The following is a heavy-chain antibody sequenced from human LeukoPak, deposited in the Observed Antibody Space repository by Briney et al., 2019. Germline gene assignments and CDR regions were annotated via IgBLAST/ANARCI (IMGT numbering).Heavy chain of an antibody. J-gene: IGHJ2*01. CDR3: ARDRYYDFWSGYLNWYFDL. CDR1: GGSISSSSYY. V-gene: IGHV4-39*07. Sequence: SETLSLTCTVSGGSISSSSYYWGWIRQPPGKGLEWIGSIYYSGSTYYNPSLKSRVTISVDTSKNQLSLKLSSVTAADTAVYYCARDRYYDFWSGYLNWYFDLWGRGTLVTVSS. CDR2: IYYSGST. D-gene: IGHD3-3*01.